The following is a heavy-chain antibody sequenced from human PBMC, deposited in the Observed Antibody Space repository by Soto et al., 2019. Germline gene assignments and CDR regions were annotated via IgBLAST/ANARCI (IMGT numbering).Heavy chain of an antibody. D-gene: IGHD2-2*01. CDR2: IYPGDSDT. J-gene: IGHJ5*02. Sequence: PXESLRISCGGSGYRFTSYGVGWVRQMPGKGLEWMGIIYPGDSDTRYSPSFHGQVTLSADKSISTAYLQWSSLKASDTAMYYCARRLNPPYQLLSMSPPDGFDPWAQGTLVTVSS. CDR1: GYRFTSYG. CDR3: ARRLNPPYQLLSMSPPDGFDP. V-gene: IGHV5-51*01.